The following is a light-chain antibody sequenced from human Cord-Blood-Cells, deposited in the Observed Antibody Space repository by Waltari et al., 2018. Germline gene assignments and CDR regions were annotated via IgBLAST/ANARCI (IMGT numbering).Light chain of an antibody. CDR3: CSYAGSYTVV. Sequence: QSALTQPRSVSGSPGQSVTISCTGTSSDVGGYNYVSWYQQHPGNAPKLMIYDVSKPSGVPDRSSGSKSGNTASLTISGLQAEDEADYYCCSYAGSYTVVFGGGTKLTVL. J-gene: IGLJ2*01. V-gene: IGLV2-11*01. CDR2: DVS. CDR1: SSDVGGYNY.